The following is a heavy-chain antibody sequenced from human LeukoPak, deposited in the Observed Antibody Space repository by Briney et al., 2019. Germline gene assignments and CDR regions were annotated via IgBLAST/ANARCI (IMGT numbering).Heavy chain of an antibody. CDR3: ARVQAVVVVAAPDY. Sequence: GGSLRLSCAASGFTFSSYSMNWVRQAPGKGLEWVSSISSSSSYIYYADSVKGRSTISRDNAKNSLYLQMNSLRAEDTAVYYCARVQAVVVVAAPDYWGQGTLVTVSS. CDR2: ISSSSSYI. D-gene: IGHD2-15*01. J-gene: IGHJ4*02. V-gene: IGHV3-21*01. CDR1: GFTFSSYS.